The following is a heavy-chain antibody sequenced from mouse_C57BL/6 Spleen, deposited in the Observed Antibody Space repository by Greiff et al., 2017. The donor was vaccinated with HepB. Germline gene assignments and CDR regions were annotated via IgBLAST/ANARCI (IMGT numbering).Heavy chain of an antibody. D-gene: IGHD2-4*01. CDR2: ISYDGSN. CDR1: GYSITSGYY. CDR3: ARVYYDYAGYFDY. Sequence: VQLKESGPGLVKPSQSLSLTCSVPGYSITSGYYWNWIRQFPGNKLEWMGYISYDGSNNYNPSLKNRISITRDTSKNQFFLKLNSVTTEDTATYYCARVYYDYAGYFDYWGQGTTLTVSS. J-gene: IGHJ2*01. V-gene: IGHV3-6*01.